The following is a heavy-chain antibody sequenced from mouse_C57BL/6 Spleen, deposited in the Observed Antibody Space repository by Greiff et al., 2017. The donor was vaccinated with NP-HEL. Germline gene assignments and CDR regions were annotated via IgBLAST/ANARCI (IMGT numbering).Heavy chain of an antibody. CDR2: IRSKSNNYAT. CDR3: VRHGQLGAMDY. Sequence: GGGLVQPKGSLKLSCAASGFSFNTYAMNWVRQAPGKGLEWVARIRSKSNNYATYYADSVKDRFTISRDDSESMLYLQMNNLKTEDTAMYYCVRHGQLGAMDYWGQGTSVTVSS. V-gene: IGHV10-1*01. CDR1: GFSFNTYA. D-gene: IGHD3-3*01. J-gene: IGHJ4*01.